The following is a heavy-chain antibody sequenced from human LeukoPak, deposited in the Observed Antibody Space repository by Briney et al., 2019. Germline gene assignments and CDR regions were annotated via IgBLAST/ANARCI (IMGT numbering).Heavy chain of an antibody. V-gene: IGHV4-39*01. D-gene: IGHD3-22*01. J-gene: IGHJ4*02. CDR2: INHSGST. Sequence: SETLSLTCTVSGGSISSSSYYWGWIRQSPGKGLEWIGEINHSGSTNYNPSLKSRVTISVDTSKNQFSLKLSSVTAADTAVYYCASRYDSSGYRYYFDYWGQGTLVTVSS. CDR1: GGSISSSSYY. CDR3: ASRYDSSGYRYYFDY.